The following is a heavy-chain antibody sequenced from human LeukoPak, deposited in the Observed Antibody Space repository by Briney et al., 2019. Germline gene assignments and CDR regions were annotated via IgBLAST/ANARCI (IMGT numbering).Heavy chain of an antibody. CDR1: GGSISSSSYY. Sequence: SETLSLTCTVSGGSISSSSYYWGWIRQPPGKVLEWIGSIYYSGSTYYNPSLKSRVTISVDTSKNQFSLKLSSVTAADTAVYYCASPTGYSSGWYSFAFDYWGQGTLVTVSS. CDR2: IYYSGST. V-gene: IGHV4-39*07. D-gene: IGHD6-19*01. CDR3: ASPTGYSSGWYSFAFDY. J-gene: IGHJ4*02.